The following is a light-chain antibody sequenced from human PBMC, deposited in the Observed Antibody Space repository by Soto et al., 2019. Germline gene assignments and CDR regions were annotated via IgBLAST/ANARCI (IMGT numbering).Light chain of an antibody. V-gene: IGKV1-5*01. J-gene: IGKJ1*01. CDR1: QSIPSS. CDR3: QQYRRFSWT. Sequence: DIQMTQSPSSLSASIGDRVTITCRASQSIPSSVAWYQQKPGKAPEVLITDASTLKSGVPSRFSGSGSGTDFTLTISSLHPDDSANYFCQQYRRFSWTFGQGTRVEIK. CDR2: DAS.